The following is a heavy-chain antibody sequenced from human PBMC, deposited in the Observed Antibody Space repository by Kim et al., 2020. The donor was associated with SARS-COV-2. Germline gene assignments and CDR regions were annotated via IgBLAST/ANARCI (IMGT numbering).Heavy chain of an antibody. D-gene: IGHD3-3*01. V-gene: IGHV3-23*01. CDR2: ISGSGGST. CDR1: GFTFSSYA. J-gene: IGHJ3*02. CDR3: AKDLIFGVVIIGGGFFDI. Sequence: GGSLRLSCAASGFTFSSYAMSWVRQAPGKGLEWVSAISGSGGSTYYADSVKGRFTISRDNSKNTLYLQMNSLRAEDTAVYYCAKDLIFGVVIIGGGFFDIWGQGTMVTVSS.